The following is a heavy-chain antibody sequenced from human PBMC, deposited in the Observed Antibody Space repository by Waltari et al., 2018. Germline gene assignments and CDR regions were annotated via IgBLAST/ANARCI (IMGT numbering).Heavy chain of an antibody. CDR1: GFTFSNYG. D-gene: IGHD1-26*01. V-gene: IGHV3-23*04. CDR2: SSGSGGTT. J-gene: IGHJ4*02. CDR3: AKSTGSYYEVFDY. Sequence: EVRLVESGGGLVQPGGSLTLSCAASGFTFSNYGMSWVRQAPGKGLEFVSTSSGSGGTTFYADSVKGRFTMSKDNSKNTLFLQMNSLRFDDTAEYYCAKSTGSYYEVFDYWGRGTLVTVSS.